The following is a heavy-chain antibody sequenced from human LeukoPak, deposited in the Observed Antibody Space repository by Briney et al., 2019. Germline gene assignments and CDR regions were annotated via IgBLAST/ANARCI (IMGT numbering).Heavy chain of an antibody. CDR1: GGSISSGSYY. J-gene: IGHJ6*03. D-gene: IGHD2-21*01. CDR2: IYTGGST. V-gene: IGHV4-61*02. CDR3: ARDVVATRDGGYYYYYYMDV. Sequence: PSETLSLTCTVSGGSISSGSYYWSWIRQPAGKGLEWIGRIYTGGSTNCNPSLKSRVTISVDTSKNQFSLKLSSVTAADTAVYYCARDVVATRDGGYYYYYYMDVWGKGTTVTISS.